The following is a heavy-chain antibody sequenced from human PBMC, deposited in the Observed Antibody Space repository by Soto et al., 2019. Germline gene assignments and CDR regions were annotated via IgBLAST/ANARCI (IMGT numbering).Heavy chain of an antibody. V-gene: IGHV1-69*13. CDR2: IIPIFGTA. Sequence: ASVKVSCKASGGTFSSYAISWVRQAPGQGLEWMGGIIPIFGTANYAQKFQGRVTITADESTSTAYMELSSLRSEDTAVYYCARGTGEVVAATHYYYYGMDVWGQGTTVTVSS. CDR1: GGTFSSYA. CDR3: ARGTGEVVAATHYYYYGMDV. D-gene: IGHD2-15*01. J-gene: IGHJ6*02.